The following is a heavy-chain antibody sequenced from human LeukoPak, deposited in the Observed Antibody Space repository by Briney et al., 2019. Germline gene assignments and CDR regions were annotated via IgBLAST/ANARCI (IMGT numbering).Heavy chain of an antibody. J-gene: IGHJ4*02. V-gene: IGHV3-48*03. CDR2: ISGSGSNI. D-gene: IGHD1-7*01. Sequence: GGSLRLSCAASELTFSTYEMNWVRQAPGKGLEWISYISGSGSNIYYADSVKGRFTVSRDNAKKSLYLQMNSLRTEDTAVYYCAGGWNYGYWGQGILVTVSS. CDR1: ELTFSTYE. CDR3: AGGWNYGY.